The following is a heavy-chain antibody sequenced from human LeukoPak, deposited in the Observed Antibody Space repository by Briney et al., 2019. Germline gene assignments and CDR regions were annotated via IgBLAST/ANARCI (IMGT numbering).Heavy chain of an antibody. CDR3: AKDAGLRRVPADYFDY. CDR1: GFTFSSYA. CDR2: ISGSGGST. V-gene: IGHV3-23*01. D-gene: IGHD2-2*01. J-gene: IGHJ4*02. Sequence: PGGSLRLSCAASGFTFSSYAMSWVRQAPGKGLEWVSAISGSGGSTYYADSVKGRFTISRDNSKNTLYLQMNSLRAEDTAVYYCAKDAGLRRVPADYFDYWGQGTLVTVSS.